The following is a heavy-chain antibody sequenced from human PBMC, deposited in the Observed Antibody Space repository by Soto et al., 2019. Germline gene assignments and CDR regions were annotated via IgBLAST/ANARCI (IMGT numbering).Heavy chain of an antibody. CDR3: ATGRADILVEPAAMPSSVPFDF. Sequence: EVQLLESGGGLVQPGGSLRLSCAASGFTFNSYAMSWVRQAPGTGLEWVSVISGSAGSTYYADSVRGRFTISRDNSKNTLYRQMSSMRAEDTAVYYCATGRADILVEPAAMPSSVPFDFWGQGTLVIVSS. J-gene: IGHJ4*02. CDR1: GFTFNSYA. D-gene: IGHD2-2*01. V-gene: IGHV3-23*01. CDR2: ISGSAGST.